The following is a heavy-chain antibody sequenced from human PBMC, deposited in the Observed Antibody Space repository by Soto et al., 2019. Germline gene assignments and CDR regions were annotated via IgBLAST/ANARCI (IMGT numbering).Heavy chain of an antibody. CDR2: ISGSGRYT. Sequence: GGSLRLSCAASGFTFDSCVMSWVRQAPGKGLEWLSLISGSGRYTDYAGSVKGRFTISRDNSKNTLYLQMNSLRVEDTAVYYCAKDPPSERMQPDYGMDVWGQGTTVTVSS. J-gene: IGHJ6*02. V-gene: IGHV3-23*01. CDR1: GFTFDSCV. CDR3: AKDPPSERMQPDYGMDV. D-gene: IGHD6-13*01.